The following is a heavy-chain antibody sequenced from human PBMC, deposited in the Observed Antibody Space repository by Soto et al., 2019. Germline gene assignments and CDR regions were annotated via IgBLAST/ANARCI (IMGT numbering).Heavy chain of an antibody. V-gene: IGHV4-34*01. CDR3: ARGIAALYYYYGMDV. J-gene: IGHJ6*02. Sequence: KPSETLSLTXAVYGGSFSGYYWSWIRQPPGKGLEWIGEINHSGSTNYNPSLKSRVTISVDTSKNQFSLKLSSVTAADTAVYYCARGIAALYYYYGMDVWGQGTTVTVSS. CDR1: GGSFSGYY. CDR2: INHSGST. D-gene: IGHD6-6*01.